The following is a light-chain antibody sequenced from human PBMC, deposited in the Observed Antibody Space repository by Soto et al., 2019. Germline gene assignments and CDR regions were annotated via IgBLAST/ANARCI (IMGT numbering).Light chain of an antibody. Sequence: DIQMTQSPSSLSASVGDRVTISCRASQRISTSLNWYQQKPGKAPNLLIYAASSLQSGVPSRFSGRGSGTDFTLTISSLQPEDFATYYCQQTYSTPLTFGGGTKVEIK. CDR2: AAS. CDR3: QQTYSTPLT. V-gene: IGKV1-39*01. CDR1: QRISTS. J-gene: IGKJ4*01.